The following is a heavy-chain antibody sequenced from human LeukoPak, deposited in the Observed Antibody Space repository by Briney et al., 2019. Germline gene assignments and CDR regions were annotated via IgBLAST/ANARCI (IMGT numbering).Heavy chain of an antibody. Sequence: GASVKVSCKASGYTFTGYYMHWVRQAPGQGLGWMGWINPNSGGTNYAQKFQGRVTMTRDTSISTAYMELSRLRSDDTAVYYCARDTVRVRGVLPYWGQGTLVTVSS. CDR2: INPNSGGT. CDR3: ARDTVRVRGVLPY. J-gene: IGHJ4*02. CDR1: GYTFTGYY. V-gene: IGHV1-2*02. D-gene: IGHD3-10*01.